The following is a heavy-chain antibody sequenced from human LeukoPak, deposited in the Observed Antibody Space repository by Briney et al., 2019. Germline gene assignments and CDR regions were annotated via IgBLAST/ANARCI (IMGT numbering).Heavy chain of an antibody. CDR1: GYTFTSYS. J-gene: IGHJ5*02. Sequence: SVKVSCKASGYTFTSYSISWVRQAPGQGPEWMGWISAYNGNTNYAQKLQGRVTMTTDTSTSTAYMELRSLRSDDTAVYYCARVTILVATGTDWFDPWGQGTLVTVSS. V-gene: IGHV1-18*01. D-gene: IGHD2-8*02. CDR2: ISAYNGNT. CDR3: ARVTILVATGTDWFDP.